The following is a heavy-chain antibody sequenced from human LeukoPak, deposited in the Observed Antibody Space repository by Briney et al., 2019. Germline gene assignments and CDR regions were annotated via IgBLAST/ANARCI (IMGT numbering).Heavy chain of an antibody. D-gene: IGHD6-13*01. CDR1: GFTFSSYW. V-gene: IGHV3-74*01. CDR3: AKVPRQHDNWFDP. Sequence: GGSLRLSCAASGFTFSSYWMNWVRQAPGKGLVWVSRIASDGGSTAYADSVKGRFSISRDNAKNTLYLQMNSLRVEDTAVYYCAKVPRQHDNWFDPWGQGTLVTVSS. CDR2: IASDGGST. J-gene: IGHJ5*02.